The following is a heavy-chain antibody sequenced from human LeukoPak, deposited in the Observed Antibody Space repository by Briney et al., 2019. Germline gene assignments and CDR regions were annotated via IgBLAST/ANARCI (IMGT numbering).Heavy chain of an antibody. J-gene: IGHJ4*02. Sequence: GASVKVSCKASGYTFTSYYMHWVRQAPGQGLEWMGWINPNSGGTNYAQKFQGRVTMTRDTSITTAYMELSRLRSDDTAVYYCARDYTSSADYDYWGQGTLVTVSS. D-gene: IGHD6-6*01. V-gene: IGHV1-2*02. CDR1: GYTFTSYY. CDR3: ARDYTSSADYDY. CDR2: INPNSGGT.